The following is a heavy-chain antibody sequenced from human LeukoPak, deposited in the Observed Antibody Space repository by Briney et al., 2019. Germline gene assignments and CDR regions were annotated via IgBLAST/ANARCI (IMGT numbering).Heavy chain of an antibody. CDR1: GFTFSSYG. J-gene: IGHJ4*02. V-gene: IGHV3-30*03. CDR2: ISYDGSNK. Sequence: GRSLRLSCAASGFTFSSYGMHWVRQAPGKGLEWVAVISYDGSNKYYADSVKGRFTISRDNSKNTLYLQMNSLRAEDTAVYYCARDMGMVRGDYWGQGTLVTVSS. D-gene: IGHD6-13*01. CDR3: ARDMGMVRGDY.